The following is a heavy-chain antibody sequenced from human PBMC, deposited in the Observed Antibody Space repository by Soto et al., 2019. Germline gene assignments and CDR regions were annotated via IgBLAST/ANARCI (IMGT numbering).Heavy chain of an antibody. V-gene: IGHV1-18*01. CDR2: ISAYNGNT. CDR3: ARCAFPERLELRPHFDY. J-gene: IGHJ4*02. D-gene: IGHD1-7*01. CDR1: GYTFTSYG. Sequence: QVQLVQSGAEVKKPGASVKVSCKASGYTFTSYGISWVRQAPGQGLEWMGWISAYNGNTNYAQKLQGRVTMTTDTSTSTGYMELRSLRSDDTAVYYCARCAFPERLELRPHFDYWGQGTLVTVSS.